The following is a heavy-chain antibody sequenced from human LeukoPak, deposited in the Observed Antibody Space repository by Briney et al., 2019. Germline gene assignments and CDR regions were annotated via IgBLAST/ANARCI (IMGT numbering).Heavy chain of an antibody. CDR2: IYHSGST. CDR3: ARLGKYYYYMDV. V-gene: IGHV4-38-2*02. D-gene: IGHD4-23*01. J-gene: IGHJ6*03. CDR1: GYSISSGYY. Sequence: SETLSLTCTVSGYSISSGYYWGWIRQPPGKGLEWIGSIYHSGSTYYNPSLKSRVTISVDTSKNQFSLKLSSVTAADTAVYYCARLGKYYYYMDVWGKGTTVTISS.